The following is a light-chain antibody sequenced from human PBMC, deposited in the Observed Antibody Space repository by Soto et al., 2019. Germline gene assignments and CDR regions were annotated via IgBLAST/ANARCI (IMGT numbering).Light chain of an antibody. V-gene: IGKV3-11*01. CDR1: QSIRSN. CDR2: DAS. J-gene: IGKJ1*01. CDR3: QQRDNWPWT. Sequence: ENVLTQSPATLSLSPGERATLSCRASQSIRSNLAWYQHKPGQAPRLLIYDASNRATGIPGRFSGSGSGTDFTLTISNLVPEDFAVYYCQQRDNWPWTFGQGAKVEIK.